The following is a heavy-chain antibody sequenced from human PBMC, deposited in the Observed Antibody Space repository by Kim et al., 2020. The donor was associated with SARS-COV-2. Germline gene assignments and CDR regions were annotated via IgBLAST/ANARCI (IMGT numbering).Heavy chain of an antibody. Sequence: SETLSLTCNVSGSSISSSSYFWGWVRQPPGRGLEWIANINYRGTTYNNPSFKSRVTTSIDTSRNQFSLNLTSVTAADTAMDYCVVSWYGETYFDYWGQG. CDR1: GSSISSSSYF. V-gene: IGHV4-39*01. CDR3: VVSWYGETYFDY. D-gene: IGHD2-8*02. J-gene: IGHJ4*02. CDR2: INYRGTT.